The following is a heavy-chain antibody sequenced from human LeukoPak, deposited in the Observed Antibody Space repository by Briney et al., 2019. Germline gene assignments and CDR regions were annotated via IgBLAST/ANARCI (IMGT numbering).Heavy chain of an antibody. Sequence: GGSLRLSCAASGFTFSSYSMNWVRQAPGKGLEWVSSISSSSSYIYYADPVKGRFTISRDNAKNSLYLQMNSLRAEDTAVYYRASGGSGSPSWFDPWGQGTLVTVSS. CDR1: GFTFSSYS. CDR2: ISSSSSYI. CDR3: ASGGSGSPSWFDP. V-gene: IGHV3-21*01. D-gene: IGHD1-26*01. J-gene: IGHJ5*02.